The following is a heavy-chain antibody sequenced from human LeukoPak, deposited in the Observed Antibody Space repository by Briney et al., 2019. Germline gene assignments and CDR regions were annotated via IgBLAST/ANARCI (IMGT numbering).Heavy chain of an antibody. J-gene: IGHJ4*02. CDR2: IYYSGST. D-gene: IGHD6-13*01. Sequence: PSETLSLTCTVSGGSVSSGTYYWSWIRQPPGEGLEWIGYIYYSGSTNYNPSLKSRVTISVDTSKNQFSLKLSSVTVADTAVYYCARGATGEQQLVRGDLDYWGQGTLVTVSS. CDR1: GGSVSSGTYY. CDR3: ARGATGEQQLVRGDLDY. V-gene: IGHV4-61*01.